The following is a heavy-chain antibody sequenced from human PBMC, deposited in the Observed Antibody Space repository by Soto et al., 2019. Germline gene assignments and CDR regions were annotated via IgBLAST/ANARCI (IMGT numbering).Heavy chain of an antibody. D-gene: IGHD2-21*02. CDR3: ASDRVVTPGYYYMDV. CDR2: ISGSGGST. CDR1: GFTFSNYA. J-gene: IGHJ6*03. Sequence: GGSLRLSCAASGFTFSNYAMSWVRQAPGKGLEWVSTISGSGGSTYYADSVKGRFTISRDNSKNTLYLQMRSLRAEDTAVYYCASDRVVTPGYYYMDVWGKGTTVNVAS. V-gene: IGHV3-23*01.